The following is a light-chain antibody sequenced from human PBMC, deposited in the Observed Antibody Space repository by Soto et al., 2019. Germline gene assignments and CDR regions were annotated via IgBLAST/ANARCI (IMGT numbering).Light chain of an antibody. J-gene: IGKJ1*01. CDR1: QSISSW. CDR2: KAS. V-gene: IGKV1-5*03. Sequence: DIQMTQSPSTLSASVGDRVTITCRASQSISSWLAWYQQKPGKAPKLLIYKASTLESGVPSRFSGSGSGTEVTLTISSLQPDDFATYYCQQYKIYSETFGQGTKGEAK. CDR3: QQYKIYSET.